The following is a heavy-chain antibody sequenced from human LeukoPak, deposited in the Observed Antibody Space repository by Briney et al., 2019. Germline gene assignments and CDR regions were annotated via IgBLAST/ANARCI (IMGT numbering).Heavy chain of an antibody. CDR2: IYMGGNT. D-gene: IGHD3-16*01. V-gene: IGHV3-53*04. Sequence: PGGSLRLSCAASGSTVSSHDMSWVRQAPGKGLEWVSVIYMGGNTFYADSVKGRFTISRHTSKNTLYLQMNSLRVEDTAVYYCARVGDEVAYTRGYLDYWGQGTLVTVSS. CDR3: ARVGDEVAYTRGYLDY. J-gene: IGHJ4*02. CDR1: GSTVSSHD.